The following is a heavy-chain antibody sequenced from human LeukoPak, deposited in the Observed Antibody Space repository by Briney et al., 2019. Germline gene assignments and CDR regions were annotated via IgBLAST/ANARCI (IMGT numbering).Heavy chain of an antibody. Sequence: PGGSLRLSCVASGFTFASYSMNWVRQAPGKGLEWVSSISGDSTYIYNAGSVRGRFTISRDNAQASLYLQMTSLRADDTAVYYCARVSGRLERQSDLDYWGQGTLVIVSS. CDR2: ISGDSTYI. CDR3: ARVSGRLERQSDLDY. J-gene: IGHJ4*02. V-gene: IGHV3-21*01. D-gene: IGHD1-1*01. CDR1: GFTFASYS.